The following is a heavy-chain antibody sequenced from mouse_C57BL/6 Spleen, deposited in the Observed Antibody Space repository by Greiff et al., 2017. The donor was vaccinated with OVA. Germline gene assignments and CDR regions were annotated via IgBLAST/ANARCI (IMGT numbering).Heavy chain of an antibody. D-gene: IGHD1-1*01. CDR2: IDPSDSET. V-gene: IGHV1-52*01. CDR1: GYTFTSYW. J-gene: IGHJ2*01. CDR3: ARSGATVVAVDY. Sequence: QVQLQQPGAELVRPGSSVKLSCKASGYTFTSYWMHWVKQRPIQGLEWIGNIDPSDSETHYNQKFKDKATLTVDKSSSTAYMQLSSLTSEDSAVYYCARSGATVVAVDYWGQGTTLTVSS.